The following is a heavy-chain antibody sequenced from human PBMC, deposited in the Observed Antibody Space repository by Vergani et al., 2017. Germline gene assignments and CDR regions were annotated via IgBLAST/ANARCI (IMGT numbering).Heavy chain of an antibody. J-gene: IGHJ4*02. D-gene: IGHD3-3*01. V-gene: IGHV3-20*04. CDR1: VFTFDDYG. CDR3: ARDRNAYYDCWSGYYTQYYFDY. Sequence: EVQLVESGGGVVRPGGSLRLSCASSVFTFDDYGMSWVRQAPGKGLEWVSGINWNGGSTGYADSVKGRFTISRDNAKNSLYLQMNSLRAEDPALYYCARDRNAYYDCWSGYYTQYYFDYWGQGTLVTVSS. CDR2: INWNGGST.